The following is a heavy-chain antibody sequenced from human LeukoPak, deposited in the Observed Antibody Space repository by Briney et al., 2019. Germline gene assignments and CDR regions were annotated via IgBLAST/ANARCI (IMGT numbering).Heavy chain of an antibody. CDR3: ARSTVTGGWFDP. CDR2: IYYSGTT. V-gene: IGHV4-39*01. J-gene: IGHJ5*02. Sequence: NPSETLSLTCTVSGGSISSSSYYWGWIRQPPGEGLEWIGSIYYSGTTYYNPSLENRVTVSVDTSKNQFSLKLTSVTAADTAMYYCARSTVTGGWFDPWGQGTLVTVSS. CDR1: GGSISSSSYY. D-gene: IGHD4-17*01.